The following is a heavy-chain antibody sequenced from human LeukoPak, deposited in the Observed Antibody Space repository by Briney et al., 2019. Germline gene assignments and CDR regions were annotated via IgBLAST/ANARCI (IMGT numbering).Heavy chain of an antibody. J-gene: IGHJ5*02. Sequence: GGSLRLSCVASGFIFRNYAIHWVRQAPGKGLEWVAVISYDGSNSYYANSVKGRFTVSRDNSKNTLSLQMSSLRPEDTAVYYCAREGPSPVVPVTHWFDPWGQGTLVSVSS. CDR1: GFIFRNYA. D-gene: IGHD2-2*01. CDR2: ISYDGSNS. V-gene: IGHV3-30-3*01. CDR3: AREGPSPVVPVTHWFDP.